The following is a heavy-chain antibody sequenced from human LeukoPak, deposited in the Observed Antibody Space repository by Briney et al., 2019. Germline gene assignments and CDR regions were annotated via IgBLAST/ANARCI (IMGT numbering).Heavy chain of an antibody. CDR2: ISWNSGSI. CDR1: GFTFDDYA. Sequence: PGGSLRLSCAASGFTFDDYAMHWVRQAPGKGLEWVSGISWNSGSIGYADSVKGRFTISRDNAKNSLYLQMNSLRAEDMALYYCAKDWGYDSSGYSSYFDYWGQGTLVTASS. V-gene: IGHV3-9*03. J-gene: IGHJ4*02. CDR3: AKDWGYDSSGYSSYFDY. D-gene: IGHD3-22*01.